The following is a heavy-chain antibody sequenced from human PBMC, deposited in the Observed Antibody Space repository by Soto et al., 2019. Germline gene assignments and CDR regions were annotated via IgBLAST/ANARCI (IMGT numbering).Heavy chain of an antibody. CDR2: IYYSGST. V-gene: IGHV4-59*01. CDR1: GGSISSYY. J-gene: IGHJ4*02. D-gene: IGHD5-12*01. Sequence: NPSETLSLTCTVSGGSISSYYWSWIRQPPGKGLEWIGYIYYSGSTNYNPSLKSRVTISVDTSKNQFSLKLSSVTAADTAVYYCARAHGVATIGTYFDYWGQGTLVTVSS. CDR3: ARAHGVATIGTYFDY.